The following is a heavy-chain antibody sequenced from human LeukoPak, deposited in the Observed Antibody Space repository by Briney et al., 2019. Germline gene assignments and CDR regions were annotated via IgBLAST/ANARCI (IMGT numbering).Heavy chain of an antibody. V-gene: IGHV5-51*01. CDR3: ARHKCSGGSCPTYYYGMDV. CDR2: IYPGDSNT. D-gene: IGHD2-15*01. Sequence: GESLKISCKGSGYSFSTSWIGWVRQMPGKGLEWMGIIYPGDSNTRYSPSFQGQVTISADESISTAYLQWSRLKASDTATYYCARHKCSGGSCPTYYYGMDVWGQGTTVTVSS. CDR1: GYSFSTSW. J-gene: IGHJ6*02.